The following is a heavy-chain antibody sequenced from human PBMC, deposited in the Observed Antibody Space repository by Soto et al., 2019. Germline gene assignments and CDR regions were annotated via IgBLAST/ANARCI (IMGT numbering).Heavy chain of an antibody. CDR2: ISADTGHA. CDR3: ARDQVRDILTGYERLTRVGMDV. J-gene: IGHJ6*02. Sequence: ASVKVSCKTSGYIFSNYGITWVRQAPGQGLEWMAWISADTGHAQYAQKFQGRVTLTTDTSSNTAYMELRSLRSDDTAVYYCARDQVRDILTGYERLTRVGMDVWGQGTTVTVSS. D-gene: IGHD3-9*01. V-gene: IGHV1-18*01. CDR1: GYIFSNYG.